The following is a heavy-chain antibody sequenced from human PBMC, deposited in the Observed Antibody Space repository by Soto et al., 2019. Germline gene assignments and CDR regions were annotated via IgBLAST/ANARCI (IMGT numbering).Heavy chain of an antibody. V-gene: IGHV1-69*01. CDR3: ARDRDDYGSGNDYNRSDF. CDR1: GGIFSTYA. Sequence: QVQLVQSGAEVKKPGSSVKVSCKASGGIFSTYAISWLRRAPGQGLEWMGGIIPIFGTPNYAQRFQGRVTITADESTSTAYMELSRLRSEDTAVYYCARDRDDYGSGNDYNRSDFWGQGTLVTVSS. D-gene: IGHD3-10*01. J-gene: IGHJ4*02. CDR2: IIPIFGTP.